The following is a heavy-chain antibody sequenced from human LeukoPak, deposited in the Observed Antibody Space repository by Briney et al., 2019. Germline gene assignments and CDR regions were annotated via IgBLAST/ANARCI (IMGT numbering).Heavy chain of an antibody. CDR2: INHSGST. J-gene: IGHJ4*02. Sequence: SETLSLTCAVYGGSFSGYYWSWIRQPPGKGLEWIGEINHSGSTNYNPSLKSRVTISVDTSKNQFSLKLSSVTAADTAVYYCARVDYYDSSGYYGYWGQGTLVTISS. CDR3: ARVDYYDSSGYYGY. CDR1: GGSFSGYY. D-gene: IGHD3-22*01. V-gene: IGHV4-34*01.